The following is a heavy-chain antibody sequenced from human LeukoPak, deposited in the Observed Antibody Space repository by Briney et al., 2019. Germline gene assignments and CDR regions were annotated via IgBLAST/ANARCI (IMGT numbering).Heavy chain of an antibody. V-gene: IGHV4-30-4*08. CDR3: ASSYCTNGVCCFDY. CDR2: IYYSGST. D-gene: IGHD2-8*01. Sequence: PSETLSLTCTVSGGSISSGDYYWSWIRQPPGKGLEWIGYIYYSGSTYYNPSLKSRVTISVDTSKNQFSLKLSSVTAADTAVYYCASSYCTNGVCCFDYWGQGTLVTVSS. J-gene: IGHJ4*02. CDR1: GGSISSGDYY.